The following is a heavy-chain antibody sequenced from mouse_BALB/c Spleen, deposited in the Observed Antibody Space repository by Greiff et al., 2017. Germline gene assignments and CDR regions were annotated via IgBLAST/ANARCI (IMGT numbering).Heavy chain of an antibody. J-gene: IGHJ3*01. Sequence: EVMLVESGGGLVQPGGSLKLSCAASGFTFSSYGMSWVRQTPDKRLELVATINSNGGSTYYPDSVKGRFTISRDNAKNTLYLQMSSLKSEDTAMYYCARDGYSAYWGQGTLVTVSA. V-gene: IGHV5-6-3*01. D-gene: IGHD2-3*01. CDR1: GFTFSSYG. CDR2: INSNGGST. CDR3: ARDGYSAY.